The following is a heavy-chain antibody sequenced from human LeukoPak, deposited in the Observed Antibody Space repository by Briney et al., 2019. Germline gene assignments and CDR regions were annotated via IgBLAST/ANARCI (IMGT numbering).Heavy chain of an antibody. J-gene: IGHJ5*02. V-gene: IGHV3-20*01. CDR3: ARRNTIFGVVTDWFDP. CDR1: GFTFDDYG. D-gene: IGHD3-3*01. CDR2: INWNGGST. Sequence: GGSLRLSCAASGFTFDDYGMSWVRQAPGKGLEWVSGINWNGGSTGYADSVKGRFTISRDNAKNSLYLQMNSLRAEDTALYHCARRNTIFGVVTDWFDPWGQGTLVTVSS.